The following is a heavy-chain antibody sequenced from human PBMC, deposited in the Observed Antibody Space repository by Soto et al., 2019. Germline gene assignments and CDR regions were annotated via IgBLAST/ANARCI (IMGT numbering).Heavy chain of an antibody. D-gene: IGHD3-22*01. CDR3: ARDTSRYYDSSAYGMDV. J-gene: IGHJ6*02. CDR2: ISYDGNNK. CDR1: GFTFSSYA. Sequence: PGGSLRLSCAASGFTFSSYAIHWVRQAPGKGLEWVAVISYDGNNKYYADSVKGRFTISRDNSKNTLYLQMNSLRAEDTAVYYCARDTSRYYDSSAYGMDVWGQGTTVTVSS. V-gene: IGHV3-30-3*01.